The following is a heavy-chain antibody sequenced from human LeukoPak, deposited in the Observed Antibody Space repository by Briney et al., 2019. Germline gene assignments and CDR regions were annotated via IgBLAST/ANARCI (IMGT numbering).Heavy chain of an antibody. CDR2: IYPGDSDT. J-gene: IGHJ4*02. Sequence: GESLKISCRASGYTFTSYWIGWVRQMPGQGLEWMGIIYPGDSDTRYSPSFRGQVTISADKSITTAYLQWSSLKASDTAMYYCARVLEDSSGYYIPYFFDYWGQGTLVTVSS. V-gene: IGHV5-51*01. CDR1: GYTFTSYW. CDR3: ARVLEDSSGYYIPYFFDY. D-gene: IGHD3-22*01.